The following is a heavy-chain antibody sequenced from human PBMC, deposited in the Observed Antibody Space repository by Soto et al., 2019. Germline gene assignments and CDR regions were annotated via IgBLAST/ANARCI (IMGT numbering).Heavy chain of an antibody. CDR3: ARHPINNWYAAFDI. CDR2: IYYSGST. J-gene: IGHJ3*02. Sequence: QLQLQESGPGLVKPSETLSLTCTVSGGSISSSSYYWGWIRQPPGKGLEWIGSIYYSGSTYYNPSLKSRVTISVDTSKNQFSLRLSSVTAADTAVYYCARHPINNWYAAFDIWGQGTMVTVSS. V-gene: IGHV4-39*01. CDR1: GGSISSSSYY. D-gene: IGHD1-1*01.